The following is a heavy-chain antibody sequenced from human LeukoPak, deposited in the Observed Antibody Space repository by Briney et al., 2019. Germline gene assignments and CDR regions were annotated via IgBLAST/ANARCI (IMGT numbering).Heavy chain of an antibody. CDR3: ARHDSAASSMDV. V-gene: IGHV4-30-4*01. CDR2: INKNGKT. J-gene: IGHJ6*02. Sequence: TPCLTCTVSGGSISSGDYCWSWISQPPGNGLEWIKYINKNGKTYYKPSLKTGITTSIAKTENQFFLKVRSLTATDTPLNYCARHDSAASSMDVCG. CDR1: GGSISSGDYC. D-gene: IGHD2-15*01.